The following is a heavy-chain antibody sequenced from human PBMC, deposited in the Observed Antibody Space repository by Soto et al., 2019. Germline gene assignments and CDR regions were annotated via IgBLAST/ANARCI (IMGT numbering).Heavy chain of an antibody. J-gene: IGHJ6*02. V-gene: IGHV5-10-1*01. D-gene: IGHD3-10*01. CDR2: IDPSDSYT. CDR1: GYSFTSYW. Sequence: GESLKISCKGSGYSFTSYWISWVRQMPGKVLEWMGRIDPSDSYTNYSPSFQGHVTISADKSISTAYLQWSSLKASDTAMYYCARHPNTVVRGVVLLGRYRVDVWGQGXTVTVSS. CDR3: ARHPNTVVRGVVLLGRYRVDV.